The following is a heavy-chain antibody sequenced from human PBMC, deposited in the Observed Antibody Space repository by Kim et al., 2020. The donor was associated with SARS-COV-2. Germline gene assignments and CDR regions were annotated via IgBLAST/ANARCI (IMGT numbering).Heavy chain of an antibody. CDR1: GFIFSDYA. V-gene: IGHV3-48*02. J-gene: IGHJ6*02. D-gene: IGHD3-16*01. Sequence: GWSLRLSCVASGFIFSDYAMNWVRHAPGKGLEWISYIYKSGNPKHYADSVKGRFTISRDTAKNSLYLQMNSLRDDDTAIYYCARDLGDAYAMDVWGHGPT. CDR3: ARDLGDAYAMDV. CDR2: IYKSGNPK.